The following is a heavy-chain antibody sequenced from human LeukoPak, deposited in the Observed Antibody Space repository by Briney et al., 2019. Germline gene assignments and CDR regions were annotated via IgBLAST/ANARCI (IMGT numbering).Heavy chain of an antibody. CDR1: GGSISSGSYY. V-gene: IGHV4-61*02. J-gene: IGHJ4*02. CDR2: SYTSGST. Sequence: PSETLSLTCTVSGGSISSGSYYWSWIRQPAGKGLEWIGRSYTSGSTYYNPSLKSLVTISVDTSKNQFSLKLSSVTAADTAVYYCARRRGSYLYYFDYWGQGTLVTVSS. CDR3: ARRRGSYLYYFDY. D-gene: IGHD1-26*01.